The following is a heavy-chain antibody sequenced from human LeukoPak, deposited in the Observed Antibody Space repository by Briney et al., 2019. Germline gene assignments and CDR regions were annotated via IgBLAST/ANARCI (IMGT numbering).Heavy chain of an antibody. CDR1: GGSISSSSYW. CDR3: ARIYYESSGYYPWNFDY. Sequence: PSETLSLTCTVSGGSISSSSYWWGWIRQPPGKGLEWIANIYYSGSTHYNPSLKSRVTIYIEKSKNQFSLKLSSVTAADTAVYYCARIYYESSGYYPWNFDYWGQGTLVTVSS. J-gene: IGHJ4*02. CDR2: IYYSGST. D-gene: IGHD3-22*01. V-gene: IGHV4-39*01.